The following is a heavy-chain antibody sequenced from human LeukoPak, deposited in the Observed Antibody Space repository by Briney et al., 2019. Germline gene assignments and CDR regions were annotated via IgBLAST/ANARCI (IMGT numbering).Heavy chain of an antibody. J-gene: IGHJ5*02. D-gene: IGHD1-26*01. CDR2: IYYSGST. V-gene: IGHV4-39*07. CDR3: ARQTPRGSYLPT. CDR1: GGSISSSSYY. Sequence: PSETLSLTCTVSGGSISSSSYYWGWIRQPPGKGLEWIGSIYYSGSTNYNPSLKSRVTISVDTSKNQFSLKLSSVTAADTAVYYCARQTPRGSYLPTWGQGTLVTVSS.